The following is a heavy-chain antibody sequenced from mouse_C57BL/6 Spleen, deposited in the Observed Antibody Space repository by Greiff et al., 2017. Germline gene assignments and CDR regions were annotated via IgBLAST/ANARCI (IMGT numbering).Heavy chain of an antibody. CDR2: FTMYSDAT. CDR1: YFAFMASA. D-gene: IGHD2-4*01. Sequence: LMESGAELVRPGSSVKLSCKDSYFAFMASAMHWVKQRPGHGLEWIGSFTMYSDATEYSENFKGKATLTANTSSSTAYMELSSLTSEDSAVYYCARSGDYGYDYEDYAMDYWGQGTSVTVSS. J-gene: IGHJ4*01. CDR3: ARSGDYGYDYEDYAMDY. V-gene: IGHV1-49*01.